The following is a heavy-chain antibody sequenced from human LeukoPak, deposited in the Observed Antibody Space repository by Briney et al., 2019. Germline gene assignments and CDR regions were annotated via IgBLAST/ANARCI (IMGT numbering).Heavy chain of an antibody. CDR2: ISSSSSYI. Sequence: PGGSLRLSCAASGFTFSSYSMNWVRQAPGKGLEWVSSISSSSSYIYYADSVKGRFTISRDNAKNSLYLQMNSLRAEDTAVYYCARDGYYDFWSGYYRENYFDYWGQGTLVTVSS. J-gene: IGHJ4*02. D-gene: IGHD3-3*01. CDR3: ARDGYYDFWSGYYRENYFDY. V-gene: IGHV3-21*01. CDR1: GFTFSSYS.